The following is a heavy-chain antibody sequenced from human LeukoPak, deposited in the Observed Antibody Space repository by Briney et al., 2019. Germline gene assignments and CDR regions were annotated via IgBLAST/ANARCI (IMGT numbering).Heavy chain of an antibody. CDR2: IYYSGST. D-gene: IGHD3-22*01. CDR3: ASSGYYYRDAFDI. CDR1: GGSISSYY. V-gene: IGHV4-59*01. Sequence: SETLSLTCTVSGGSISSYYWSWIRQPPGKGLEWIGYIYYSGSTNYNPSLKSRVTISVDPSKNQFSLKLSSVTAADTAVYYCASSGYYYRDAFDIWGQGTMVTVSS. J-gene: IGHJ3*02.